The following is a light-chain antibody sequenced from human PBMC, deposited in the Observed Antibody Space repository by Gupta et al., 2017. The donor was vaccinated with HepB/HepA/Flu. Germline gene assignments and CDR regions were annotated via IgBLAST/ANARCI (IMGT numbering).Light chain of an antibody. J-gene: IGKJ4*01. CDR3: QQYRNWPPLT. V-gene: IGKV3-15*01. CDR2: DAS. CDR1: QSVGSN. Sequence: EIVMTQSPPTLSVSPGERATLSCWASQSVGSNLAWYQQKPGQAPRLLIHDASTKATGVPDRFSGSGSGTEFTLTISRRQSEDSALYYCQQYRNWPPLTFGGGTRVE.